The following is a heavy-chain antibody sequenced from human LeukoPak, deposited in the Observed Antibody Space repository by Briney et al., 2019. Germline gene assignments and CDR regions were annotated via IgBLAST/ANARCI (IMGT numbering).Heavy chain of an antibody. CDR3: ARRGSSSWYGGSGFDY. CDR1: GGSISTSNYY. V-gene: IGHV4-39*01. Sequence: SETLSLTCTVSGGSISTSNYYWGWIRQPPGKGLEWIGSIYYSGSTYYNPSLKSRVTISVDTSKNQFSLKLSSVTAADTAVYYCARRGSSSWYGGSGFDYWGQGTLVTVSS. CDR2: IYYSGST. J-gene: IGHJ4*02. D-gene: IGHD6-13*01.